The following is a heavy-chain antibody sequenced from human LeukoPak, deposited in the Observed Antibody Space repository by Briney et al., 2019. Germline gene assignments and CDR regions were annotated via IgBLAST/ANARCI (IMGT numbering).Heavy chain of an antibody. Sequence: PGGSLRLSCAASGFTFSSYAMIWVRQAPGKGLEWVSTISGSGETTYYADSLKGRFTISRDNSKNTLYLQMNSLRAEDTAVYYCAKTFGEFSVTAFDIWGQGTMVTVSS. J-gene: IGHJ3*02. D-gene: IGHD3-16*01. CDR3: AKTFGEFSVTAFDI. V-gene: IGHV3-23*01. CDR2: ISGSGETT. CDR1: GFTFSSYA.